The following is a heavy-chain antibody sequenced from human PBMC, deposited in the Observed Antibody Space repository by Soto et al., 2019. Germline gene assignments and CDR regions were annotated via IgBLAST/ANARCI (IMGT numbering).Heavy chain of an antibody. CDR1: RYSFTSYW. J-gene: IGHJ6*02. CDR2: IYPGDSDT. CDR3: AVVGYYDFWSGYKSHYYGMDV. Sequence: GSLKISCKGSRYSFTSYWIGWVRQMPGKGLEWMGIIYPGDSDTRYSPSFQGQVTISADKSISTAYLQWSSLKASDTAMYYCAVVGYYDFWSGYKSHYYGMDVWGQGTTVTVSS. V-gene: IGHV5-51*01. D-gene: IGHD3-3*01.